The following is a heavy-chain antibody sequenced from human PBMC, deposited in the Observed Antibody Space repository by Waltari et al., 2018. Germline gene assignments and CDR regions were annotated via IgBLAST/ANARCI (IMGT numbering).Heavy chain of an antibody. CDR1: GGTFSNYT. CDR3: ASHDYIWGSYRPFDY. J-gene: IGHJ4*02. CDR2: ILPIFGTA. Sequence: QVQLVQSGSEVMKPGPSVKVSYKASGGTFSNYTTSWVRQATVQGLEWMGGILPIFGTANYAQKFQGRVTITTYESTSTAYMELSSLRSEDTAVYYCASHDYIWGSYRPFDYWGQGTLVTVSS. D-gene: IGHD3-16*02. V-gene: IGHV1-69*05.